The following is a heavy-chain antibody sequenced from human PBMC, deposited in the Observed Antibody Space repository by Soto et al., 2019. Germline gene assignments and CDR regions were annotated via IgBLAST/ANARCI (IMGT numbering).Heavy chain of an antibody. CDR1: GLTVSSNY. J-gene: IGHJ3*02. CDR3: SRLRFLQETFDAFEI. CDR2: MYSGGRT. D-gene: IGHD4-4*01. Sequence: EVQLVESGGGLVQPGGSLRLSCAASGLTVSSNYMSWVRQAPGTGLEWVSVMYSGGRTYYADSVKGRFTITRDNSKNTVYLQMNSLRAEDTAVYYCSRLRFLQETFDAFEIWGQGTMVTVSS. V-gene: IGHV3-66*01.